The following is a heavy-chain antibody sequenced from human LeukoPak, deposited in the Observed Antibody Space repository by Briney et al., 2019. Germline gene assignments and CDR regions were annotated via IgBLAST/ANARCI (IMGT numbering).Heavy chain of an antibody. J-gene: IGHJ3*02. Sequence: GGSLRLSCAASGFTFSSYAMHWVRQAPGKGLEWVAVISYDGSNKYYADSVKGRFTISRDNSKNTLYLQMNSLRAEDTAVYYCARVIISGSYDRQMGLLGAFDIWGQGTMVTVSS. CDR3: ARVIISGSYDRQMGLLGAFDI. CDR2: ISYDGSNK. D-gene: IGHD1-26*01. V-gene: IGHV3-30-3*01. CDR1: GFTFSSYA.